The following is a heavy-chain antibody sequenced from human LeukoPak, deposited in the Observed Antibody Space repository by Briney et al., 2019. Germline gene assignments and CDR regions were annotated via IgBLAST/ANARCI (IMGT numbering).Heavy chain of an antibody. V-gene: IGHV3-23*01. CDR1: GFTFSSYA. CDR3: AKDLVVAVAGTGVHAFDI. J-gene: IGHJ3*02. Sequence: PGGSLRLSCAASGFTFSSYAMSWVRQAPGKGLEWVSAISGSGGSTYYADSVKGRFTISRDNSKNTLYLQMNSLRAEDTAVYYCAKDLVVAVAGTGVHAFDIWGQGTMVTVSS. D-gene: IGHD6-19*01. CDR2: ISGSGGST.